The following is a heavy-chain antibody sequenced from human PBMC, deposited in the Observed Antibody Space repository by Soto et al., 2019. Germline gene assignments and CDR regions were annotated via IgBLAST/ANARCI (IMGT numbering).Heavy chain of an antibody. CDR2: IYYSGST. Sequence: PSETLSLTCTVSGGSISSSSYYWGWVRQPPGKGLEWIGSIYYSGSTYYNPSPESRVTIFVDTSRNQLSLRLSSVTAADTAVYYCARHRGGTSYSDFDCWGQGTLVTVSS. J-gene: IGHJ4*02. D-gene: IGHD2-15*01. CDR1: GGSISSSSYY. V-gene: IGHV4-39*01. CDR3: ARHRGGTSYSDFDC.